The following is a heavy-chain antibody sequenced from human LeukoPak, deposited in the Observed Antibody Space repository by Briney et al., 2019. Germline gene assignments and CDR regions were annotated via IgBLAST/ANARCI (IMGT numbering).Heavy chain of an antibody. D-gene: IGHD6-19*01. CDR2: TVVGSGNT. CDR1: GFTFTNSP. CDR3: ATGSGWYSPDY. Sequence: SVTVSFTSSGFTFTNSPMQWVRQARGQRLEWMGWTVVGSGNTNYAQKFQERVTITRDMSTSTAYMELSSLRSEDTAVYYCATGSGWYSPDYWGQGTLVTVSS. J-gene: IGHJ4*02. V-gene: IGHV1-58*02.